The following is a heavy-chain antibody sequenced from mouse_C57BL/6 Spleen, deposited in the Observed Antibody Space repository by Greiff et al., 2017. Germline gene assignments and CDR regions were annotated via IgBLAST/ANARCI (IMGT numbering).Heavy chain of an antibody. Sequence: EVQVVESGGGLVQPKGSLKLSCAASGFTFNTYAMNWVRQAPGKGMEWVARIRSKSNNYATDYADSVKGRFTISRDDSESMLYLQMNNLKTEDTAMYYCVRQDPIYDGFAYWGQGTLVTVSA. CDR3: VRQDPIYDGFAY. CDR2: IRSKSNNYAT. CDR1: GFTFNTYA. V-gene: IGHV10-1*01. D-gene: IGHD2-3*01. J-gene: IGHJ3*01.